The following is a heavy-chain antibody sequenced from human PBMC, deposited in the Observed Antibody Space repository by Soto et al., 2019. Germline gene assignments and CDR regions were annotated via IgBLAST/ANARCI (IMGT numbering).Heavy chain of an antibody. V-gene: IGHV1-24*01. J-gene: IGHJ4*02. CDR2: FDPEDGET. Sequence: ASVKVSCKVSGYTLTELSMHWVRQAPGKGLEWMGGFDPEDGETIYAQKFQGRVTMTEDTSTDTAYMELSSLRSEDTAVYYCATVYRYSSGWPVFDYWGQGTLVTVSS. CDR3: ATVYRYSSGWPVFDY. D-gene: IGHD6-19*01. CDR1: GYTLTELS.